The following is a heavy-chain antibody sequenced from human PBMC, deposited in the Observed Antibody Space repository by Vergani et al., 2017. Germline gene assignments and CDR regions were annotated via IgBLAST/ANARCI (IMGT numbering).Heavy chain of an antibody. J-gene: IGHJ3*02. CDR2: ISSSSSYT. V-gene: IGHV3-11*06. CDR3: ARDRAAVAGIVDAFDI. D-gene: IGHD6-19*01. Sequence: QVQLVESGGGLVKPGGSLRLSCAASGFTFSDYYMSWIRQAPGKGLEWVSYISSSSSYTNYADSVKGRFTIPRDNAKNSLYLQMNSLRAEDTAVYYCARDRAAVAGIVDAFDIWGQGTMVTVSS. CDR1: GFTFSDYY.